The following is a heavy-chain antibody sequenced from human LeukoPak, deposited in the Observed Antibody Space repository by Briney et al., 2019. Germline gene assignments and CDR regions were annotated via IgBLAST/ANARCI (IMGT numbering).Heavy chain of an antibody. CDR3: VRDVYCSGGSCNQH. Sequence: HPGGSLRLSCAASGFTVSSNYMSWVRQAPGKGLGWVSVIYSDGSTYYADSVKGRFTISRDNSKNTLYLQMNSLRAEDTAMYYCVRDVYCSGGSCNQHWGQGTLVTVSS. D-gene: IGHD2-15*01. J-gene: IGHJ1*01. V-gene: IGHV3-53*01. CDR2: IYSDGST. CDR1: GFTVSSNY.